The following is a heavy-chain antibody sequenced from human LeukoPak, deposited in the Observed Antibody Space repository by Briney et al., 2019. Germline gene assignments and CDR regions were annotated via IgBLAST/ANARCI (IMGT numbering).Heavy chain of an antibody. D-gene: IGHD3-10*01. CDR3: ASRPDYYASGTYYN. CDR1: GSTVSSNY. Sequence: PGGSLRLSCAASGSTVSSNYMSWVRQAPGKGLEWVSVIYSGGSTYYADSVKGRFTVSRDTSKNTLYLQMNRLRAEDTAVYYCASRPDYYASGTYYNWGQGTLVTVSS. J-gene: IGHJ4*02. V-gene: IGHV3-53*01. CDR2: IYSGGST.